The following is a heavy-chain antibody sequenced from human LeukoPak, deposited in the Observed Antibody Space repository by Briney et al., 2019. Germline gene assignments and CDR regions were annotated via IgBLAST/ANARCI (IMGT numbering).Heavy chain of an antibody. D-gene: IGHD2-2*01. CDR3: ARDQMLGISSTSHYYYGMDV. V-gene: IGHV4-59*01. CDR2: IYYSGST. CDR1: GGSISSYY. J-gene: IGHJ6*02. Sequence: SETLSLTCTASGGSISSYYWSWIRQPPGKGLEWIGYIYYSGSTNYNPSLKSRVTISVDTSKNQFSLKLSSVTAADTAVYYCARDQMLGISSTSHYYYGMDVWGQGTTVTVSS.